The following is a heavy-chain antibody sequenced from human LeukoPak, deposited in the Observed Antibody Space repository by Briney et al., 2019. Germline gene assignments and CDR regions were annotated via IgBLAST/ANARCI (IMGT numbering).Heavy chain of an antibody. CDR2: IYHSGST. J-gene: IGHJ5*02. CDR3: AREELCAGWFDP. Sequence: SETLSLTCTVSGYSISSGYYWGWIRQPPGKGLEWIGSIYHSGSTNYNPSLKSRVTISVDTSKNQFSLKLSSVTAADTAVYYCAREELCAGWFDPWGQGTLVTVSS. CDR1: GYSISSGYY. D-gene: IGHD1-26*01. V-gene: IGHV4-38-2*02.